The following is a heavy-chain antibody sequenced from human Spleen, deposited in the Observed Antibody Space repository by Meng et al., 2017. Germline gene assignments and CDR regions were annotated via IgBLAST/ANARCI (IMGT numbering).Heavy chain of an antibody. V-gene: IGHV5-51*01. Sequence: GESLKISCKGSGYSFTSYWIGWVRQMPGKGLEWMGIIYPGDSDTRYSPSFQGQVTISADKSISTAYLQWSSLKASDTAMYYCARQGFVYSSGWKHDAFDIWGQGTMVTVSS. CDR1: GYSFTSYW. CDR2: IYPGDSDT. J-gene: IGHJ3*02. CDR3: ARQGFVYSSGWKHDAFDI. D-gene: IGHD6-19*01.